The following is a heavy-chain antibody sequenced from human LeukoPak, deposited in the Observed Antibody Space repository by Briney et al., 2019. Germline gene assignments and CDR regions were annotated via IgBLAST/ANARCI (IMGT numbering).Heavy chain of an antibody. CDR1: GFTFINNW. CDR3: ARDLLLWFGELQYYFDY. V-gene: IGHV3-7*01. Sequence: PGGSLRLSCAASGFTFINNWMTWVRQAPGKGLEWVAHIKQDSSEIYYVDSVKGRFTISRDNTKKSVSLQMNSLRSEDTAVYYCARDLLLWFGELQYYFDYWGQGTLVTVSS. CDR2: IKQDSSEI. D-gene: IGHD3-10*01. J-gene: IGHJ4*02.